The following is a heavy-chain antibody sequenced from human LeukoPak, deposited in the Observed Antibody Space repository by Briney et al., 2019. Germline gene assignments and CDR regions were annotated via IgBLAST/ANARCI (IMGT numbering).Heavy chain of an antibody. V-gene: IGHV1-2*02. CDR2: INPNSGAT. Sequence: ASVKVFCKASGYTFTGYYMNWVRQAPGQGLEWMGWINPNSGATIYAQKFQGRVTMTRDTSISTAYLELSSLRSDDTAVYYCARDQYSGRFYYWGQGTLVTVSS. J-gene: IGHJ4*02. CDR3: ARDQYSGRFYY. D-gene: IGHD1-26*01. CDR1: GYTFTGYY.